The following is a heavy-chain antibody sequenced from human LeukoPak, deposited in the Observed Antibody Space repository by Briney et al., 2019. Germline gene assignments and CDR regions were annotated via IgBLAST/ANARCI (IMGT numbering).Heavy chain of an antibody. J-gene: IGHJ6*03. V-gene: IGHV3-23*01. Sequence: GGSLRLSCAASGFTFSSYAMSWVRQAPGKGLEWVSAISGSGGSTYYADSVKGRFTISRDNSKNTLYLQMNSLRAEDTAVYYCAKGLGRAVADYYYYYMDVWGKGTTVTVSS. CDR3: AKGLGRAVADYYYYYMDV. CDR2: ISGSGGST. CDR1: GFTFSSYA. D-gene: IGHD6-19*01.